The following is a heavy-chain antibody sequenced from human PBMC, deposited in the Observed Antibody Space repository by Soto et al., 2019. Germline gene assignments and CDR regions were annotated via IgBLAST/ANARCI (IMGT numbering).Heavy chain of an antibody. CDR3: ARGSYGGNLGF. CDR1: GFTFSSDS. Sequence: GGSLRLSCAAAGFTFSSDSMHWGRQAPGKGLEWLSYISGSNTIYYAASVKGRFTVSRDNSKSSLYLQMNSLRDEDTAVYYCARGSYGGNLGFWGQGTLVTVSS. J-gene: IGHJ4*02. CDR2: ISGSNTI. D-gene: IGHD2-15*01. V-gene: IGHV3-48*02.